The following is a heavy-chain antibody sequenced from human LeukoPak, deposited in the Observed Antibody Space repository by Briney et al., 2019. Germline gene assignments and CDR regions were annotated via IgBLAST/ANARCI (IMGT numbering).Heavy chain of an antibody. CDR1: GYTFTSYG. CDR2: ISGYNGNT. D-gene: IGHD6-19*01. J-gene: IGHJ4*02. Sequence: KSGASVKVSCKASGYTFTSYGISWVRQAPGQGLEWMGWISGYNGNTNYAQKLQGRVTMTTDTSTSTVYMELRSLKSDDTAVYYCAREEVRRAVAGYFDNWGQGTLVTVSS. V-gene: IGHV1-18*01. CDR3: AREEVRRAVAGYFDN.